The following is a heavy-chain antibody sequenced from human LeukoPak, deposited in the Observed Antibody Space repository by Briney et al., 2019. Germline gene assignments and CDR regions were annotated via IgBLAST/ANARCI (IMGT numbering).Heavy chain of an antibody. V-gene: IGHV3-74*01. D-gene: IGHD5-18*01. CDR3: AREGYKYGYAVGHDY. J-gene: IGHJ4*02. CDR1: GFTFNNYW. Sequence: PGGSLRLSCAASGFTFNNYWMHWVRQVPGKGLVWVSRIVGDGSTTAYADSVKGRFTISRDNAKNTLYLQMNSLRVQDTGVYYCAREGYKYGYAVGHDYRGQGILVTVSS. CDR2: IVGDGSTT.